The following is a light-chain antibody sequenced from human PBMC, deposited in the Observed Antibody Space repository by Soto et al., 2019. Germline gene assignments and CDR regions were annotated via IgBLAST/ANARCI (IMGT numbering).Light chain of an antibody. V-gene: IGKV1-5*01. CDR3: QKYNSAPLT. Sequence: SASVGDRVTITCRASQSISSWLAWYQQKPGKAPKLLIYDASSLESGVPSRFSGSGSGTDFTLTISSLQPEDVATYYCQKYNSAPLTFGGGTKVDIK. CDR2: DAS. J-gene: IGKJ4*01. CDR1: QSISSW.